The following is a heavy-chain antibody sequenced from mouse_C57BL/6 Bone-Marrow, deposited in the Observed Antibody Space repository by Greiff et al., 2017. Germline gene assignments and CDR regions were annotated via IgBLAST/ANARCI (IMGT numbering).Heavy chain of an antibody. D-gene: IGHD1-1*01. V-gene: IGHV1-69*01. J-gene: IGHJ2*01. Sequence: VQLQQPGAELVMPGASVKLSCKASGYTFTSYWMHWVKQRPGQGLEWIGEIYPSDSYTNYNQKFKGKSTLTVDKSSSTAYMQLSSLTSEDSAVYYCARLTTVVADYWGQGTTLTVSS. CDR2: IYPSDSYT. CDR3: ARLTTVVADY. CDR1: GYTFTSYW.